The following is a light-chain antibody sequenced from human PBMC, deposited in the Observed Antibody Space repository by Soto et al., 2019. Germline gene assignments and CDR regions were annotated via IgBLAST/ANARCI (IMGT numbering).Light chain of an antibody. CDR2: EAS. V-gene: IGKV1-5*03. J-gene: IGKJ1*01. CDR3: QQYFGHSSST. CDR1: QSVDMW. Sequence: DIQMTQSPSTLSASVGARVTITCRASQSVDMWLAWYQQKPGKAPQLLIFEASRLVSGVPSRFSGSASGTEFTLTVSSRQPDDFATYYCQQYFGHSSSTCGQGTKVEV.